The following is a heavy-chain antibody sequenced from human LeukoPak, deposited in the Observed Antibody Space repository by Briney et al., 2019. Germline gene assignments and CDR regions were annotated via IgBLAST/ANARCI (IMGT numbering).Heavy chain of an antibody. CDR1: GGTFSSYA. D-gene: IGHD5-18*01. J-gene: IGHJ4*02. V-gene: IGHV1-69*13. CDR2: IIPIFGTA. Sequence: ASVPDSCKASGGTFSSYAISWVRQAPGQGLEWMGGIIPIFGTANYAQKFQGRVTITADESTSTAYMELSSLRSEDTAVYYCARFSNGYSYAPIDYWGQGTLVTVSS. CDR3: ARFSNGYSYAPIDY.